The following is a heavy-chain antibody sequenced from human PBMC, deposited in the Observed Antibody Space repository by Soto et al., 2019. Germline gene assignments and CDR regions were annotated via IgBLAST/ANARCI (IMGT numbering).Heavy chain of an antibody. V-gene: IGHV1-58*01. D-gene: IGHD3-9*01. CDR1: GFTFTSSA. CDR3: AAGLYYDILTGRRANYYYGMDV. J-gene: IGHJ6*02. CDR2: IVVGSGNT. Sequence: GASVKVSCKASGFTFTSSAVQWVRQARGQRLEWIGWIVVGSGNTNYAQKFQERVTITRDMSISTAYMELSSLRSEDTAVYYCAAGLYYDILTGRRANYYYGMDVWGQGTTVTVSS.